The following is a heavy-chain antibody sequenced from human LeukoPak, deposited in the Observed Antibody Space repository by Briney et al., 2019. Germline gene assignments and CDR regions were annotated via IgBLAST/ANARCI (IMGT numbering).Heavy chain of an antibody. D-gene: IGHD3-22*01. CDR1: GYTFTSYG. CDR3: ARMLRYYDSSGYYGQHYFDY. CDR2: ISAYNGNT. V-gene: IGHV1-18*01. Sequence: ASVKVSCKASGYTFTSYGISWVRQAPGQGLAWMGWISAYNGNTNYAQKLQGRVTMTTDTSTSTAYMELRSLRSDDTAVYYCARMLRYYDSSGYYGQHYFDYWGQGTLVTVSS. J-gene: IGHJ4*02.